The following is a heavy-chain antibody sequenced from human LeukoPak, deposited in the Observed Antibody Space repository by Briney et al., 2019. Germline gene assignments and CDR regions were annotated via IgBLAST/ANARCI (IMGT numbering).Heavy chain of an antibody. D-gene: IGHD5-24*01. CDR1: GGSIGSYY. CDR2: IYNSGST. V-gene: IGHV4-59*01. J-gene: IGHJ4*02. CDR3: ARPSRDGYRYTFDY. Sequence: SETLSLTCAVSGGSIGSYYWSWIRQPPGKGLEWIGYIYNSGSTNYSPSLKSRVSISVDTPKNQFSLRLSSVTAADTAVYYCARPSRDGYRYTFDYWGQGILVTVSS.